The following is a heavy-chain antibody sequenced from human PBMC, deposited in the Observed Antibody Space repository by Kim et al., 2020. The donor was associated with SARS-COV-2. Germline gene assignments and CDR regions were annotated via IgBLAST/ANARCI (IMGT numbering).Heavy chain of an antibody. D-gene: IGHD5-18*01. J-gene: IGHJ6*01. V-gene: IGHV4-34*01. CDR3: ARGRIQLWLSDYYGMDV. Sequence: SETLSLTCAVYGGSFSGYYWSWIRQPPGKGLEWIGEINHSGSTNYNPSLKSRVTISVDTSKNQFSLKLSSVTAADTAVYYCARGRIQLWLSDYYGMDVWG. CDR2: INHSGST. CDR1: GGSFSGYY.